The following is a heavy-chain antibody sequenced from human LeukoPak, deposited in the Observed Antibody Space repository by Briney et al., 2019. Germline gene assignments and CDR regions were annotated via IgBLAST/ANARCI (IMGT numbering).Heavy chain of an antibody. J-gene: IGHJ6*03. V-gene: IGHV4-4*09. CDR3: ASTRDSYGFYYYYMDV. CDR1: GDSISSYY. Sequence: SETLSLTCTVSGDSISSYYWSWIRQPPGKGLEWIGYIHTGGGTSYIPSLKGRVTISIDTSKNQFSLKLSSVTAADTAVYYCASTRDSYGFYYYYMDVWGKGTTVTVSS. D-gene: IGHD5-18*01. CDR2: IHTGGGT.